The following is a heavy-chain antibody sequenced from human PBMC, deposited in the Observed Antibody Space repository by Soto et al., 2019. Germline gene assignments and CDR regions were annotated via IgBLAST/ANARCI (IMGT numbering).Heavy chain of an antibody. CDR1: GFTFSSYA. Sequence: GGSLRLSCAASGFTFSSYAMSWVRQAPGKGLEWVSGISSSGGDTPYADSVKGRFTISRDNSKNTLYLQMSNLRAEDTAVYFCATKTAGRRPFDYWGQGTLVTLSS. D-gene: IGHD6-13*01. J-gene: IGHJ4*02. CDR3: ATKTAGRRPFDY. V-gene: IGHV3-23*01. CDR2: ISSSGGDT.